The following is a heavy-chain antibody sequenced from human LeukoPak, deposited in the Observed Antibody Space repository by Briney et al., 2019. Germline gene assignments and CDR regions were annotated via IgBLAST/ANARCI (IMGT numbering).Heavy chain of an antibody. Sequence: GGSLRLSCAASGFTFSSYSMNWVRQAPGKGLEWVSSISSSSSYIYYADSVKGRFTISRDNAKNSLYLQMNSLRAEDTAVYYCAHTDSYYFDSGMVSWGQGALVTVSS. CDR2: ISSSSSYI. CDR1: GFTFSSYS. V-gene: IGHV3-21*04. D-gene: IGHD3-22*01. J-gene: IGHJ5*02. CDR3: AHTDSYYFDSGMVS.